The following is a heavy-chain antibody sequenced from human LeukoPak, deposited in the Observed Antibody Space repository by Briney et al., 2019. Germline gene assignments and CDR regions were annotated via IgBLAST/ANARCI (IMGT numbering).Heavy chain of an antibody. CDR1: GGTFSSYA. CDR3: ARVSGGLSAPKHFDY. D-gene: IGHD3-16*01. V-gene: IGHV1-69*13. Sequence: SVKVSCKASGGTFSSYAISWVRQAPGQGLEWMGGIIPIFGTANYAQKFQGKVTITADESTSTAYMELSSLRSEDTAVYYCARVSGGLSAPKHFDYWGQGTLVTVSS. CDR2: IIPIFGTA. J-gene: IGHJ4*02.